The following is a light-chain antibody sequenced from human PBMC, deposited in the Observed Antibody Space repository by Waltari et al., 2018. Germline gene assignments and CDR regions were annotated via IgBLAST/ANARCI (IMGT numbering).Light chain of an antibody. CDR3: QQYYEWPLT. J-gene: IGKJ4*01. CDR2: GAS. CDR1: QSVSST. V-gene: IGKV3D-15*01. Sequence: EIVMTQSPATLSVSPGERATLSCRASQSVSSTLARYQQKPGQPPRLLIYGASTRATATPARFRGSGSGTEFTLAISSLQSEDFAVYYCQQYYEWPLTFGGGTKVEIK.